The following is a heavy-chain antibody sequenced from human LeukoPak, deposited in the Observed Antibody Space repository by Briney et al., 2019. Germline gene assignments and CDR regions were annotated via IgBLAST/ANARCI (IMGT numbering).Heavy chain of an antibody. CDR1: GFTLSSYW. CDR2: INSDGSNI. Sequence: GGSLRLSCAASGFTLSSYWMHWVRQAPGEGLVWVSRINSDGSNINYADSVKGRYTISRDNAKNTLYLQMNSLRVEDTAVYYCVRSSGWPGYWGQGTMVTVSS. J-gene: IGHJ4*02. D-gene: IGHD6-19*01. CDR3: VRSSGWPGY. V-gene: IGHV3-74*01.